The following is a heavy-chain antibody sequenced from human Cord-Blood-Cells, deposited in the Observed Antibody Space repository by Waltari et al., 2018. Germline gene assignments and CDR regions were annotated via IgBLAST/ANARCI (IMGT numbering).Heavy chain of an antibody. V-gene: IGHV4-59*01. CDR3: ARGNYDFWSGYYNYYYYYMDV. Sequence: QVQLQESGPGLVKPSETXXXXXXXXXXXXXXXXXXXXXXXPGKGLEWIGYIYYSGSTNYNPSLKSRVTISVDTSKNQFSLKLSSVTAADTAVYYCARGNYDFWSGYYNYYYYYMDVWGKGTTVTVSS. D-gene: IGHD3-3*01. CDR2: IYYSGST. CDR1: XXXXXXXX. J-gene: IGHJ6*03.